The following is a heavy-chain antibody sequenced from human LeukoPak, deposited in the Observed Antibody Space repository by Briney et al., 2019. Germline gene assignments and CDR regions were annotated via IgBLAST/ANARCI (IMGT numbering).Heavy chain of an antibody. V-gene: IGHV3-21*01. CDR1: GFTFSSYS. CDR2: ISSSSSYI. D-gene: IGHD4-17*01. J-gene: IGHJ4*02. CDR3: ARVEDDYGDYG. Sequence: GGSLRLSCAASGFTFSSYSMNWVRQAPGKGLEWVSSISSSSSYIYYADSVKGRFTISRDNAKNSLYLQMNSLRAEDTAVYYCARVEDDYGDYGWGQGTLVTVSS.